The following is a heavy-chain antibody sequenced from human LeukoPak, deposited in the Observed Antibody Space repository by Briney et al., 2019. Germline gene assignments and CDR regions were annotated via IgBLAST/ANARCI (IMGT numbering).Heavy chain of an antibody. D-gene: IGHD3-9*01. CDR3: ARGLEWFDDILTGYYLYCFDY. J-gene: IGHJ4*02. Sequence: ASVKVSCKASGGTFSSYAINWVRQATGQGLEWMGWMNPNSGNTGYAQKFQGRVTMTRNTSISTAYMELSSLRSEDTAVYYCARGLEWFDDILTGYYLYCFDYWGQGTLVTVSS. CDR1: GGTFSSYA. V-gene: IGHV1-8*02. CDR2: MNPNSGNT.